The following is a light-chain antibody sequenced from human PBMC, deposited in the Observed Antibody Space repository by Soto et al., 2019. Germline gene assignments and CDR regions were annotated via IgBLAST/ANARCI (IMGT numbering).Light chain of an antibody. CDR3: QQSYSSPPT. V-gene: IGKV1-39*01. J-gene: IGKJ1*01. CDR1: QSISNH. CDR2: AAS. Sequence: DIQMTPSPSSLPASVEDRSIITCRASQSISNHLNWYQQKPGKAPKLLIFAASSLQSGVPSRCSGSRSGPDFTLTISSLQPEDFATYYCQQSYSSPPTFGQGTKVDIK.